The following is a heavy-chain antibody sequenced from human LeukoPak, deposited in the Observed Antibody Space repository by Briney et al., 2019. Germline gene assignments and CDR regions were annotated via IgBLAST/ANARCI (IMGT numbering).Heavy chain of an antibody. J-gene: IGHJ4*02. Sequence: PGRSLRLSCAASGFTFNNYALHWVRQAPGKGLEWVSVISFDGSDKYYEDSVKGRFTISRDNSKDTVYLQINSLRTEDTAVDYCARAAHPFYYFDYWGRGTLVTVSS. CDR2: ISFDGSDK. CDR1: GFTFNNYA. CDR3: ARAAHPFYYFDY. V-gene: IGHV3-30*04.